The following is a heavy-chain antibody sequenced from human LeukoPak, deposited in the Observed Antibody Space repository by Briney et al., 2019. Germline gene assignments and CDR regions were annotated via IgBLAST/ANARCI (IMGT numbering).Heavy chain of an antibody. D-gene: IGHD2-2*01. Sequence: PGGSLRLSCAASGFTFRDYSMTWVRQAPGKGLEWVSSIRGGSDFIYHADSVKGRFTVSRDNAKNSLYLQMNSLRAEDTAVYYCARDHAGIVLPAAVGAHWGQGTLVTVPS. CDR2: IRGGSDFI. CDR3: ARDHAGIVLPAAVGAH. CDR1: GFTFRDYS. J-gene: IGHJ4*02. V-gene: IGHV3-21*01.